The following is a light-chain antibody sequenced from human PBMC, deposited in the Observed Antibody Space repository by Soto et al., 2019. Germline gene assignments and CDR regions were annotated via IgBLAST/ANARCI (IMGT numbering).Light chain of an antibody. V-gene: IGLV2-14*01. CDR2: EVR. J-gene: IGLJ1*01. Sequence: QSALTQPASVSGSPGQSITISCTGTSSDVGGYNYVSWHQQHPDKAPKLIISEVRNRPSGVSNRFSGSKSGNTASLTISGLQAEDEADYYCSSYTSSSTPIYVFGTGTKLTVL. CDR3: SSYTSSSTPIYV. CDR1: SSDVGGYNY.